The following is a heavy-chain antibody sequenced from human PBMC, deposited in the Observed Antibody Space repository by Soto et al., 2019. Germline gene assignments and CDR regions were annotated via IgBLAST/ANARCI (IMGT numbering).Heavy chain of an antibody. J-gene: IGHJ4*02. CDR2: ISAGVIDT. V-gene: IGHV3-23*04. Sequence: EVQLVESGEALVQPGGSLRLSCAASGFTYNIYAMSWVRQAPGKGLEWVSGISAGVIDTYYADSVKGRFTVSRDDSKNTLYLQMNSQRADDTAVYYCAKQFSSSTWYPFDHWGRGTLVTVSS. CDR3: AKQFSSSTWYPFDH. CDR1: GFTYNIYA. D-gene: IGHD6-13*01.